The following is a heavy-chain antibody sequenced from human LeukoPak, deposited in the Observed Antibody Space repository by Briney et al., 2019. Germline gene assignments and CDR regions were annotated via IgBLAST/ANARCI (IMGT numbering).Heavy chain of an antibody. Sequence: GGSLRLSCAASGFTFSSYGMHWVRQAPGKGLEWVAVISYDGSNKYYADSVKGRFTISRDNSKNTLYLQMNSLRAEDTAVYYCAKEILTGYYNPDYWGQGTLVTVSS. J-gene: IGHJ4*02. CDR3: AKEILTGYYNPDY. V-gene: IGHV3-30*18. CDR2: ISYDGSNK. CDR1: GFTFSSYG. D-gene: IGHD3-9*01.